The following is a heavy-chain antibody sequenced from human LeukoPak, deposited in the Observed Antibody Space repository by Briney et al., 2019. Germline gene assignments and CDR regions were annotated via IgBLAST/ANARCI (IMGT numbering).Heavy chain of an antibody. D-gene: IGHD2-8*02. CDR1: GYTFNTYW. Sequence: GESLKISCKGSGYTFNTYWVGWVRQMPGKGLEWIGIIYPGDSDIRYSPSFRGQVTISADKSSSTAYLQWSSLKASDTAMYYCARRDVRAWYYFDYWGQGTLVTVSS. CDR3: ARRDVRAWYYFDY. J-gene: IGHJ4*02. V-gene: IGHV5-51*01. CDR2: IYPGDSDI.